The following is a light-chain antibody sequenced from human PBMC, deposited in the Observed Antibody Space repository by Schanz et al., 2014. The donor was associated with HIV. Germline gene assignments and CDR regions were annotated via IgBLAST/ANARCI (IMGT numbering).Light chain of an antibody. J-gene: IGKJ2*01. CDR2: GTS. Sequence: ETVLTQTPGTLSLSPGERATLSCRASESIATVYLGWYQQKHGQAHRLLIYGTSSRATGIPDRFSGSGSGTDFTLTISRVEPEDFAVYYCHQYVTAPNTFGQGTRLEI. V-gene: IGKV3-20*01. CDR3: HQYVTAPNT. CDR1: ESIATVY.